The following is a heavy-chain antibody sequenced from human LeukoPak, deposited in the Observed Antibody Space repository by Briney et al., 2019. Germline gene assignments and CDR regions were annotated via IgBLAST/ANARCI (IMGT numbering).Heavy chain of an antibody. V-gene: IGHV5-51*01. Sequence: GESLKISCKGSGYSFTSYWIGWVRQMPGKGLEWMGIIYPGDSDTRYSPSFQGQVTISADKSISTAYLQWSSLKASDTAMYYGARLTYCSSTSCWGYYYYMDVWGKGTTVTVSS. J-gene: IGHJ6*03. CDR1: GYSFTSYW. D-gene: IGHD2-2*01. CDR3: ARLTYCSSTSCWGYYYYMDV. CDR2: IYPGDSDT.